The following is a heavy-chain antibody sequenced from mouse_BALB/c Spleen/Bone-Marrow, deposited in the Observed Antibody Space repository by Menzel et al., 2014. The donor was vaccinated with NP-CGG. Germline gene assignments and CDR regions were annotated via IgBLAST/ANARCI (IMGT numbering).Heavy chain of an antibody. J-gene: IGHJ4*01. CDR2: VYPSDGYI. V-gene: IGHV1-69*02. Sequence: VQLEQSGPDLVRPGASLKLSCKASGYTFTSYCIHWVKQSPGQSLEWIGHVYPSDGYINYNQRFKDKAILTVDKSSSTAYMQVSSPTSEDSAVYYCTRYGNSVWGAIDYWGQGTSVTVSS. CDR3: TRYGNSVWGAIDY. CDR1: GYTFTSYC. D-gene: IGHD1-1*01.